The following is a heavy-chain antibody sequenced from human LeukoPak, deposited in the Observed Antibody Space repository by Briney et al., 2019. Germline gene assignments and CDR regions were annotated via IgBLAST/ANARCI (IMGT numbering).Heavy chain of an antibody. CDR2: INPNSGGT. CDR3: ARDWGPPLSYFDY. J-gene: IGHJ4*02. Sequence: GASVKVSCKASGYTFTGYYMHWVRQAPGQGLEWMGWINPNSGGTNYAQRFQGRGIMTRDTSISTAYMELSRLRSDDTAVYYCARDWGPPLSYFDYWGQGTLVTVSS. V-gene: IGHV1-2*02. D-gene: IGHD7-27*01. CDR1: GYTFTGYY.